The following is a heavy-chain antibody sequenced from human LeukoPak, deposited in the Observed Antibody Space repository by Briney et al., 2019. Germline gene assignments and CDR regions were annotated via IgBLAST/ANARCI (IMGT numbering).Heavy chain of an antibody. D-gene: IGHD2-15*01. CDR1: GFTFSSYW. CDR2: IKQDGSEK. J-gene: IGHJ6*02. Sequence: GGSLRLSCAASGFTFSSYWMSWVRQAPGKGLEWVANIKQDGSEKYYVDSVKGRFTISRDNAKNTLYLQMNSLRAEDTAVYYCARDDCSGGSCYRDWYYGMDVWGQGTTVTVSS. CDR3: ARDDCSGGSCYRDWYYGMDV. V-gene: IGHV3-7*01.